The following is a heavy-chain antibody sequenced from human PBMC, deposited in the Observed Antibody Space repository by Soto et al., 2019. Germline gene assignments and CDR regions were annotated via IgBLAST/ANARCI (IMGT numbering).Heavy chain of an antibody. J-gene: IGHJ5*02. CDR2: INQDGSEK. CDR3: AREIVVVVPDTHWFDP. D-gene: IGHD2-15*01. V-gene: IGHV3-7*01. Sequence: GGSLRLSCAASEFSFSSYWMSWVRQAPGKGLEWVANINQDGSEKYYVDSVKGRFTNSRDNAKNLLYLQMNSLRAEDTAVFYCAREIVVVVPDTHWFDPWGQGSLVTVSS. CDR1: EFSFSSYW.